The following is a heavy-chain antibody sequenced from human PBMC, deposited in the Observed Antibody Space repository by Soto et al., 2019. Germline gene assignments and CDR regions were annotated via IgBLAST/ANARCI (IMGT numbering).Heavy chain of an antibody. Sequence: PGGSLRLSCAASGFTFSSYGMHWVRQAPGKGLEWVAVISYDGSNKYYADSVKGRFTISRDNSKNTLYLQMNSLRAEDTAVYYCAKDPPRYSSGWYSGYFDYWGQGTLVTVSS. J-gene: IGHJ4*02. CDR2: ISYDGSNK. CDR1: GFTFSSYG. CDR3: AKDPPRYSSGWYSGYFDY. V-gene: IGHV3-30*18. D-gene: IGHD6-19*01.